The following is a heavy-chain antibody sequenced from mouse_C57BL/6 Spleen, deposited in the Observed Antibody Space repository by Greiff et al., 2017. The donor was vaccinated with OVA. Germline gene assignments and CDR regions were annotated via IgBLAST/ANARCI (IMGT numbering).Heavy chain of an antibody. CDR1: GYTFTSYW. Sequence: EVQLQQSGTVLARPGASVKMSCKTSGYTFTSYWMHWVKQRPGQGLEWIGAIYPGNSDTSYNQKFKGKAKLTAVTSASTAYMELSSLTNEDSAVYYCTRSAGLSYYFDYWGQGTTLTVSS. CDR3: TRSAGLSYYFDY. J-gene: IGHJ2*01. CDR2: IYPGNSDT. D-gene: IGHD2-2*01. V-gene: IGHV1-5*01.